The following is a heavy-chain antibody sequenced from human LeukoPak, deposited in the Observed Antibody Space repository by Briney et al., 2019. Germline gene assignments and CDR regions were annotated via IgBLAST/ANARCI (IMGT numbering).Heavy chain of an antibody. CDR1: GFTFSSYG. V-gene: IGHV3-23*01. Sequence: GGSLRLSCAASGFTFSSYGMSWVRQAPGKGLEWVSGISGRGGSTYYADSVKGRFTISRDNSKDTLYLQMNSLRAEDTAVYYCAKSRGSDKNYYYYYMDVWGKGTTVTISS. CDR2: ISGRGGST. J-gene: IGHJ6*03. D-gene: IGHD3-10*01. CDR3: AKSRGSDKNYYYYYMDV.